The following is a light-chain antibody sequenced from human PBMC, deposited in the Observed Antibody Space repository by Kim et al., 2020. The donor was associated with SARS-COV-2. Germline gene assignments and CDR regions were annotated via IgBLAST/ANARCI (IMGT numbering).Light chain of an antibody. CDR2: ATS. J-gene: IGKJ1*01. CDR3: LQYTDFPWT. Sequence: DIQMTQSPSSLSASVGDRVTITCRASQDITNDLGWYQQKPGESPKRLIYATSNLQSGVPSRFSGSGSRTEFTLTISSLQPEDFATYSCLQYTDFPWTFGQGTKVDIK. CDR1: QDITND. V-gene: IGKV1-17*01.